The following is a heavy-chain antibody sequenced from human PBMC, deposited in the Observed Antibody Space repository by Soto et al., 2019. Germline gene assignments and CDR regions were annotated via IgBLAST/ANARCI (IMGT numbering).Heavy chain of an antibody. Sequence: GGSLRLSCEASGFMFNPYAMAWVRQTPGKGLEWVSVISGSTGTTYYADSVKGRFTISRDNSKNTVYLQMNSLRVEDSALYSCAKVIVLGASTLEYWGPGTRVTVSS. D-gene: IGHD6-6*01. J-gene: IGHJ4*02. V-gene: IGHV3-23*01. CDR2: ISGSTGTT. CDR3: AKVIVLGASTLEY. CDR1: GFMFNPYA.